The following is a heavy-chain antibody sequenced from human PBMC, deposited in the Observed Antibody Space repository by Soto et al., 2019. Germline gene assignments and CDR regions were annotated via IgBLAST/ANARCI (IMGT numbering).Heavy chain of an antibody. CDR2: ISWDGGST. D-gene: IGHD3-16*02. V-gene: IGHV3-43*01. J-gene: IGHJ6*02. CDR1: GFTFDDYT. Sequence: GGSLRLSCAASGFTFDDYTMHWVRQAPGKGLEWVSLISWDGGSTYYADSVKGRFTISRDNSKNSLYLQMNSLRTEDTALYYCAKDLQTNRDNYYYYGMDVWGQGTTVTVS. CDR3: AKDLQTNRDNYYYYGMDV.